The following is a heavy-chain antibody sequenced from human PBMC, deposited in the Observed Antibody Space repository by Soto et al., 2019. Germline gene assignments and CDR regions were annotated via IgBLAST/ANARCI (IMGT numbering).Heavy chain of an antibody. Sequence: PSETLSLTCTVSGGSISSYYWSWIRQPPGKGLEWNGYIYYSGSTNYNPSLKSRVTISVDTSKNQFSLKLSSVTAADTAVYYCARDSSGAYFDYWGQGTLVTVSS. CDR1: GGSISSYY. D-gene: IGHD3-22*01. V-gene: IGHV4-59*01. J-gene: IGHJ4*02. CDR3: ARDSSGAYFDY. CDR2: IYYSGST.